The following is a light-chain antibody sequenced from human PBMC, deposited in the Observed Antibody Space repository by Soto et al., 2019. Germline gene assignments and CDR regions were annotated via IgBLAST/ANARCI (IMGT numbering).Light chain of an antibody. Sequence: IVLTQSPATLSLSPGERATLSCRASQSVSSYLAWYQQKPGQAPRLLIYDASNRATGIPARFSGSGSGTDFTLTISSLETEDFAVYYCQQRSNWPPRLTFGGGTEVEIK. J-gene: IGKJ4*01. CDR2: DAS. CDR1: QSVSSY. V-gene: IGKV3-11*01. CDR3: QQRSNWPPRLT.